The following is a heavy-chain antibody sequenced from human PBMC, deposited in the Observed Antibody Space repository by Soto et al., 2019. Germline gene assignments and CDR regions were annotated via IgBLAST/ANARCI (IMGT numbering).Heavy chain of an antibody. CDR2: IYYSGST. J-gene: IGHJ4*02. D-gene: IGHD3-22*01. CDR3: AREVGYDSSIGYFDY. Sequence: SETLSLTCTVSCGSISSYYWSWIRQPPGKGLEWIGYIYYSGSTNYNPSLKSRVTISVDTSKNQFSLKLSSVTAADTAVYYCAREVGYDSSIGYFDYWGQGTLVTVSS. CDR1: CGSISSYY. V-gene: IGHV4-59*01.